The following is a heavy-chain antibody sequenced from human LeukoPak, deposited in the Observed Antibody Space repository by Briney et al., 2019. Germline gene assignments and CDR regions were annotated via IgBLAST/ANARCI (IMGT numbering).Heavy chain of an antibody. CDR1: GFTFSSYA. D-gene: IGHD2/OR15-2a*01. V-gene: IGHV3-23*01. Sequence: GGSLRLSCAASGFTFSSYAMSWVRQAPGKGLDWVSAISGSGGSTYYADSVKGRFTISRDNSKNTLYLQMNSLRAEDTAVYYCATSGLSRFGFWGQGTLVTVSS. CDR2: ISGSGGST. CDR3: ATSGLSRFGF. J-gene: IGHJ4*02.